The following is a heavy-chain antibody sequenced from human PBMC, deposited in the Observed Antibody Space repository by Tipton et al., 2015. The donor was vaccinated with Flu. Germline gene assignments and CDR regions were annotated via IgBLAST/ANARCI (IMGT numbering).Heavy chain of an antibody. J-gene: IGHJ4*02. Sequence: TLSLTCTVSGGSISSGGYYWSWIRQHPGKGLEWIGYIYYSGSTYYNPSLKSRVTISVDTSKNQFSLKLSPVTAADTAVYYCARQRGYSGYSNYWGQGTLVTVSS. CDR2: IYYSGST. CDR3: ARQRGYSGYSNY. CDR1: GGSISSGGYY. V-gene: IGHV4-31*03. D-gene: IGHD5-12*01.